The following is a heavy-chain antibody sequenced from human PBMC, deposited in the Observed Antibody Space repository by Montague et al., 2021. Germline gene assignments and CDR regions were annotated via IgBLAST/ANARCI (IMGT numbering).Heavy chain of an antibody. V-gene: IGHV3-33*01. CDR3: VRGRPSWLDRGFDL. CDR2: IWFDGSNI. J-gene: IGHJ4*02. D-gene: IGHD6-19*01. Sequence: SLRLSCAASGFTVTSYAMHWVRQAPGKGLEWVALIWFDGSNIKYADSVKGRFTISRDTPKNTLSLEMDSLTADDTAVYYCVRGRPSWLDRGFDLWGQGILVTVSS. CDR1: GFTVTSYA.